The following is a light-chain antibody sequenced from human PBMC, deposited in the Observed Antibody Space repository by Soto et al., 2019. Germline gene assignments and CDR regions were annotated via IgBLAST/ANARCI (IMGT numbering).Light chain of an antibody. J-gene: IGKJ1*01. CDR2: LGS. CDR1: QSLLQSDGYNY. V-gene: IGKV2-28*01. Sequence: DIVMTQSPLSLSVTPGESASISCRSSQSLLQSDGYNYLDWYLQKPGQSPQFLIYLGSNRASGVPDRFSGSGSGTDFTLKISRVEAEDVGVYYCMQARQTPLTFGQGTKVEI. CDR3: MQARQTPLT.